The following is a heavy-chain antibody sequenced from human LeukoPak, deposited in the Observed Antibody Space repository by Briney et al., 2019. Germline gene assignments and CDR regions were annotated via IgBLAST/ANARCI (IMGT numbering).Heavy chain of an antibody. CDR1: GFTFSSYS. CDR3: ARGSGVFSLVYDY. D-gene: IGHD2-2*02. J-gene: IGHJ4*02. CDR2: ISSSSSTI. Sequence: GGSLRLSCAASGFTFSSYSMNWVRQAPGKGLEWVSYISSSSSTIYYADSVKGRFTISRDNAKNSLYLQMNSLRAEDTAVYYCARGSGVFSLVYDYWGQGTLVTVSS. V-gene: IGHV3-48*01.